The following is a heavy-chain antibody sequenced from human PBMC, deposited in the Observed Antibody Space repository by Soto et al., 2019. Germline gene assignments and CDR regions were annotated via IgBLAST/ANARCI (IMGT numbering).Heavy chain of an antibody. V-gene: IGHV4-34*01. CDR3: ARVRPYYDYIWGSYLLPFDY. D-gene: IGHD3-16*02. J-gene: IGHJ4*02. Sequence: QVQLQQWGAGLLKPSETLSLTCAVYGGSFSGYYWSWIRQPPGKGLEWIGEINHSGSTNYNPSHKSRVTISVDTSKNQFSLKLSSVTAADTAVYYCARVRPYYDYIWGSYLLPFDYWGQGTLVTVSS. CDR2: INHSGST. CDR1: GGSFSGYY.